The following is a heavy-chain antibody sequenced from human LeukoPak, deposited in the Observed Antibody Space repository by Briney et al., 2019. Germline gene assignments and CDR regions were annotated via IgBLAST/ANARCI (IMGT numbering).Heavy chain of an antibody. CDR2: INPNNGDT. Sequence: ASVKVSCKASGYIFTTYFIHWVRQAPGQGLEWMGWINPNNGDTNYVQKFQGRVTMTRDTSISTAYMELSRLRSDDTAVYYCGRDFRDSLDYWGQGTLVTVSS. V-gene: IGHV1-2*02. CDR3: GRDFRDSLDY. J-gene: IGHJ4*02. CDR1: GYIFTTYF.